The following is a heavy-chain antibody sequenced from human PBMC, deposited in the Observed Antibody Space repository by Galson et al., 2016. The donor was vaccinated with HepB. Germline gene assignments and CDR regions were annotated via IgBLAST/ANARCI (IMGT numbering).Heavy chain of an antibody. V-gene: IGHV3-23*01. CDR3: AKDMDSAWYIHY. J-gene: IGHJ4*02. CDR1: GFTFNNYA. CDR2: ISGSYGNT. D-gene: IGHD6-19*01. Sequence: SLRLSCAASGFTFNNYALSWVRQAPGKGLEWVSSISGSYGNTYYADSVKGRFTISWANPESTLYLQMDTLRAEDTAIYYCAKDMDSAWYIHYWGQGTLVTVSS.